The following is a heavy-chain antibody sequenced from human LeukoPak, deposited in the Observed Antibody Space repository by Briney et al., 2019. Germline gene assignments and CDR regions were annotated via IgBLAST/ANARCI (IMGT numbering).Heavy chain of an antibody. Sequence: SETLSLTCTVSGGSISGYYWSWVRQPPGKGLEWIGYVYYSGSTTYNPSLKSRVTISVDTSKNQFSLKLSSVTAADTAVYYCARHASQGLNKPLDYWGQGTLVTVSS. CDR3: ARHASQGLNKPLDY. V-gene: IGHV4-59*08. D-gene: IGHD6-19*01. CDR2: VYYSGST. J-gene: IGHJ4*02. CDR1: GGSISGYY.